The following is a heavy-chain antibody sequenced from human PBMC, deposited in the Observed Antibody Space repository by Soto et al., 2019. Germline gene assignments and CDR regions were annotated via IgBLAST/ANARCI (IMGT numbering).Heavy chain of an antibody. V-gene: IGHV3-74*01. Sequence: EVQLVESGGGLVQPGGSLRLSCVVSGITFSTYRMHWVRQAPGKGLVWVSHIKSDGTVTHYTDSVRGRFIISRHNAKKTLFLQMNSLRAEHTAVYYCARENYDFWSGYYLDYWGQGTLVTVSS. CDR2: IKSDGTVT. D-gene: IGHD3-3*01. CDR1: GITFSTYR. J-gene: IGHJ4*02. CDR3: ARENYDFWSGYYLDY.